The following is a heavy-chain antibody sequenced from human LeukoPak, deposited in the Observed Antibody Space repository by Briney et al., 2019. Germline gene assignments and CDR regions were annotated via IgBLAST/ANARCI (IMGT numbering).Heavy chain of an antibody. CDR3: ARGLRQLVRSWHY. CDR1: GGSFSGYY. CDR2: INHSGST. D-gene: IGHD6-6*01. V-gene: IGHV4-34*01. J-gene: IGHJ4*02. Sequence: PSETLSLTCAVYGGSFSGYYWSWVRQPPGKGLEWIGEINHSGSTNYNPSLKSRVTISVDTSKNQFSLKLSSVTAADTAVYYCARGLRQLVRSWHYWGQGTLVTVSS.